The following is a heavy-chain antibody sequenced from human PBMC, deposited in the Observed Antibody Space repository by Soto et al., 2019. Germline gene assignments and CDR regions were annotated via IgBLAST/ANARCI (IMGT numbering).Heavy chain of an antibody. CDR1: AYTFTCYG. V-gene: IGHV1-18*01. CDR2: ISGYNGQT. Sequence: QVQLVKSGPEVKKPGASVKVSCKASAYTFTCYGISWMRQAPGQGLEWMGWISGYNGQTNYAQKFRGRVTITTDASTSTAYMELRSLRSDDTATYYCAIDGRKQLWVEGLNAMDVWGQGTTVTVSS. D-gene: IGHD5-18*01. CDR3: AIDGRKQLWVEGLNAMDV. J-gene: IGHJ6*02.